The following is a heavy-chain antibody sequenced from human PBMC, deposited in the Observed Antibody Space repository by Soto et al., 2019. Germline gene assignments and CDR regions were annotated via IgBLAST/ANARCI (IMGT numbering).Heavy chain of an antibody. Sequence: SETLSLTCAVSGGSISSGGYSWSWIRQPPGKGLEWIGYIYHSGSTYYNPSLKSRVTISVDRSKNQFSLKLSSVTAADTAVYYCAKGSSNSRPYYFDYWGQGTLVTVSS. D-gene: IGHD2-2*01. CDR3: AKGSSNSRPYYFDY. J-gene: IGHJ4*02. CDR1: GGSISSGGYS. V-gene: IGHV4-30-2*01. CDR2: IYHSGST.